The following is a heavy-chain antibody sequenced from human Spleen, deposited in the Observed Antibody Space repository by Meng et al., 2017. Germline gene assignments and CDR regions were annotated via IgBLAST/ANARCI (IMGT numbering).Heavy chain of an antibody. V-gene: IGHV1-69*13. J-gene: IGHJ6*02. Sequence: SVKVSCKASGGTFSSYVFSWVRQAPGQGLEWMGGLIPIFGTTNYAEKFQGRVTITADESTSTAYMELSSLRSEDTAVYYCARSSVGYCSGGSCYSRYGMDVWGQGNTVTGSS. CDR2: LIPIFGTT. CDR1: GGTFSSYV. D-gene: IGHD2-15*01. CDR3: ARSSVGYCSGGSCYSRYGMDV.